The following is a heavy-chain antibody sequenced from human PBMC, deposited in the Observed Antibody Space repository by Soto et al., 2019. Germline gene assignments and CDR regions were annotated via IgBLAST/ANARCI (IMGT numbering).Heavy chain of an antibody. V-gene: IGHV4-34*01. D-gene: IGHD5-12*01. J-gene: IGHJ4*02. Sequence: SETLSLTCAVYGGSFSGYYWSWIRQPPGKGLEWIGEINHSGSTNYNPSLKSRVTISVDTSKNQFPLKLSSVTAADTAVYYCARYIVATINVSFYFDYWGQGTLVTVSS. CDR3: ARYIVATINVSFYFDY. CDR2: INHSGST. CDR1: GGSFSGYY.